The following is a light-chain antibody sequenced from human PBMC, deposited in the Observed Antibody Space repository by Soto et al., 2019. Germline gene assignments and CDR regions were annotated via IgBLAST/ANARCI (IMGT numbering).Light chain of an antibody. J-gene: IGKJ4*02. V-gene: IGKV1-39*01. Sequence: DMEMTQSPSSLSASVGDRVTITCRASQSISNYLNWYQHKPGKVPKLLIYAASSLQSGVPTRFSGSESGTHVTLTINSRQPEDFATYYCQQSYGTPLTFGGGTKIEIK. CDR3: QQSYGTPLT. CDR1: QSISNY. CDR2: AAS.